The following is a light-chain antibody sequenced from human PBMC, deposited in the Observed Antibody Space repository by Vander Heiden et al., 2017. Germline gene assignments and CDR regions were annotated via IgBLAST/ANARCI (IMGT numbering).Light chain of an antibody. CDR1: QSISSY. J-gene: IGKJ1*01. Sequence: DIDMTQSPSSPSASVGERVTITCRASQSISSYLNWYQQKPGKAPSLLIYAASSLQSGVPSRFSGSGSGTDFTLTISRLQPEDFATYYCQQSHSTPWTFGQGTKVEYK. CDR3: QQSHSTPWT. CDR2: AAS. V-gene: IGKV1-39*01.